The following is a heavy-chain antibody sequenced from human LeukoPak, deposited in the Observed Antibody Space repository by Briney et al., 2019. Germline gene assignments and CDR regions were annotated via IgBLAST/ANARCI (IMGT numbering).Heavy chain of an antibody. CDR1: GFTFDDYA. D-gene: IGHD5-12*01. CDR2: INWNSDSI. J-gene: IGHJ4*02. V-gene: IGHV3-9*01. CDR3: AINGGGDSGYGNFDY. Sequence: GGSLRLSCAVSGFTFDDYAMHWVRQVPGKGLEGVSGINWNSDSIGYADSVKGRFTNSRDNAKNSLYLQMNSLRDEDTAFYYCAINGGGDSGYGNFDYWGQGTLVTVSS.